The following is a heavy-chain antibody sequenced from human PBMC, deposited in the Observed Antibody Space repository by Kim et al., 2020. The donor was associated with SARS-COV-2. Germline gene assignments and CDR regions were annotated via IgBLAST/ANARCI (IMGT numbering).Heavy chain of an antibody. CDR3: ARAQRTQNNWFDP. V-gene: IGHV3-11*01. CDR1: GFIFSDYY. CDR2: ISSSGATI. Sequence: GGSLRLSCEASGFIFSDYYMSWIRQAPGKGLEWVSFISSSGATIYYADSVEGRFTISRDNAKNSLYLQMNSLRVDDAAVYYCARAQRTQNNWFDPWGQGTLVTV. D-gene: IGHD6-25*01. J-gene: IGHJ5*02.